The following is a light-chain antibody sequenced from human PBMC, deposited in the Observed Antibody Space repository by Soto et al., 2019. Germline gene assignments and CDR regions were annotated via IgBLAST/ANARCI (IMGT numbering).Light chain of an antibody. CDR3: CSYAGSTTFIYV. CDR1: SSDVGSYNL. V-gene: IGLV2-23*02. Sequence: QSVLTQPASVSGSPGQSITISCTGTSSDVGSYNLISWYQQHPGKAPKLMIYEVNKRPSGVSNRFSGSKSGNTASLTISGLQADDEADYYCCSYAGSTTFIYVFGTATKLTVL. J-gene: IGLJ1*01. CDR2: EVN.